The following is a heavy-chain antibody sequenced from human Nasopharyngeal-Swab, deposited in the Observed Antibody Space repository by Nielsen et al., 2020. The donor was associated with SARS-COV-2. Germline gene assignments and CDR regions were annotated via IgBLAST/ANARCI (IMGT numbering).Heavy chain of an antibody. Sequence: SETLSLTCTVSGGSISSYYWSWIRQPPGKGLEWIGYIYYSGGTNYNPSLKSRVTISVDTSKNQFSLKLSSVTAADTAVHYCARGGPSLVDYWGQGTLVTVSS. CDR2: IYYSGGT. D-gene: IGHD3-16*01. V-gene: IGHV4-59*08. CDR1: GGSISSYY. CDR3: ARGGPSLVDY. J-gene: IGHJ4*02.